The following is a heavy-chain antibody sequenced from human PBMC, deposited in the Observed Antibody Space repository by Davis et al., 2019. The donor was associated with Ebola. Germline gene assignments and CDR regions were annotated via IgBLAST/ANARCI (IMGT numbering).Heavy chain of an antibody. CDR2: ISYDGSNK. V-gene: IGHV3-30*04. D-gene: IGHD2-8*01. CDR1: GFTFSSYA. CDR3: AKDASCTNGVCPGWFDP. Sequence: GESLKISCAASGFTFSSYAMHWVRQAPGKGLEWVAVISYDGSNKYYADSVKGRFTISRDNSKNTLYLQMNSLRAEDTAVYYCAKDASCTNGVCPGWFDPWGQGTLVTVSS. J-gene: IGHJ5*02.